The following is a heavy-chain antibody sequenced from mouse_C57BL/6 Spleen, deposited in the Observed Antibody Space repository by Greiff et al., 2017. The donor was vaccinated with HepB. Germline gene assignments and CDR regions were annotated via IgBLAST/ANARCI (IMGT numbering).Heavy chain of an antibody. V-gene: IGHV1-62-2*01. CDR3: ARHEGGTFNYEAWFAY. CDR2: FYPGSGSI. D-gene: IGHD2-1*01. CDR1: GYTFTEYT. Sequence: VKLLESGAELVKPGASVKLSCKASGYTFTEYTIHWVKQRSGQGLEWIGWFYPGSGSIKYNEKFKDKATLTADKSSSTVYMELSRVTSEDSAVYFCARHEGGTFNYEAWFAYWGQGTLVTVSA. J-gene: IGHJ3*01.